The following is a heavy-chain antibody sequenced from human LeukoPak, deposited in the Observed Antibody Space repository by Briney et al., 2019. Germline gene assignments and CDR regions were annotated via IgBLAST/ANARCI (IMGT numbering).Heavy chain of an antibody. CDR2: ISASGGST. J-gene: IGHJ6*03. D-gene: IGHD4-17*01. Sequence: GGSLRLSCAASPFTFSSYAMSWVRQAPGKGLEWVSGISASGGSTYYADSVKGRFTISRDNSKNTLFLQMNSLRAEDTAVYYCAKGADYELNYYYYYMDVWGKGTTVTISS. V-gene: IGHV3-23*01. CDR1: PFTFSSYA. CDR3: AKGADYELNYYYYYMDV.